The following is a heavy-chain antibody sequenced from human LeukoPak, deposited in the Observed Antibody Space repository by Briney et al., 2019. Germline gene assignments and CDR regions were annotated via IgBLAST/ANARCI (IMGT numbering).Heavy chain of an antibody. D-gene: IGHD3-22*01. Sequence: SETLSLTCTVSGGSISSSSYYWGWIRQPPGKGLEWIGSIYYSGSTYYNPSLKSRVTISVDTSKNQFSLKLSSVTAADTAVYYCARVAQMYYYDSSGYYYGLAFDIWGQGTMVTVSS. V-gene: IGHV4-39*07. CDR1: GGSISSSSYY. CDR2: IYYSGST. CDR3: ARVAQMYYYDSSGYYYGLAFDI. J-gene: IGHJ3*02.